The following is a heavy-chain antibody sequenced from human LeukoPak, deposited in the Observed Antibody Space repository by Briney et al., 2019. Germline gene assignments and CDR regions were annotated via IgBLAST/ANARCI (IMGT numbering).Heavy chain of an antibody. CDR1: GFTFSSNN. CDR2: ISPGTSTI. V-gene: IGHV3-48*01. D-gene: IGHD2-15*01. Sequence: GGSLILSCAASGFTFSSNNMIWVRQAPGKGLEWVSYISPGTSTIFYADSVKGRFTISRDNSKNTLYLQMNSLRAEDTAVYYCAKRGYCSGGSCYSFDYWGQGTLVTVSS. J-gene: IGHJ4*02. CDR3: AKRGYCSGGSCYSFDY.